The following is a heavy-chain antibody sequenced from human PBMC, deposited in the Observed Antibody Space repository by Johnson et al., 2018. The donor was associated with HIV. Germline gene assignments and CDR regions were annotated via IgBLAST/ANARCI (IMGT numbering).Heavy chain of an antibody. CDR2: IRYDGSNK. D-gene: IGHD1-1*01. J-gene: IGHJ3*02. Sequence: VQLVESGGGVVQPGGSLRLSCAASGFTFSSYGMHWVRQAPGKGLEWVAFIRYDGSNKYYADSVKGRFTISRDNSKNTLSLQMNSLRAEDTAVYYCAKVGGTTILRDAFDIWGQGTMVTVSS. CDR3: AKVGGTTILRDAFDI. V-gene: IGHV3-30*02. CDR1: GFTFSSYG.